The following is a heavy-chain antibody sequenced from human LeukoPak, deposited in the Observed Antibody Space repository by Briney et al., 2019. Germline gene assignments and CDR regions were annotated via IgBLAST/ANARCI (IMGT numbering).Heavy chain of an antibody. V-gene: IGHV3-23*01. CDR3: AKYQADYYDSWVFDY. Sequence: PGGSLRLSCAASGFTFSSYAMSWVRQAPGKGLEWVSAISGSGGSTYYADSVKGRFTISRDNSKNTLYLQMNSLRAEDTAVYYCAKYQADYYDSWVFDYWGQGTLVTVSS. CDR2: ISGSGGST. CDR1: GFTFSSYA. J-gene: IGHJ4*02. D-gene: IGHD3-22*01.